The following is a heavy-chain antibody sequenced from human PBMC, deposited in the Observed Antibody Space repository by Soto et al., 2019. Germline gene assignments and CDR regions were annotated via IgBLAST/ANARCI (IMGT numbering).Heavy chain of an antibody. D-gene: IGHD2-2*01. V-gene: IGHV4-59*12. CDR3: ARVPGP. Sequence: PSETLSLTCTVSGGSIRNYYWSWIRQPPGKGLEWIGYIYYSGSTNYNPSLKSRVTISGDTSKNQFSLKLSSVTAADTAVYYCARVPGPWGQGTLVTVSS. CDR1: GGSIRNYY. CDR2: IYYSGST. J-gene: IGHJ5*02.